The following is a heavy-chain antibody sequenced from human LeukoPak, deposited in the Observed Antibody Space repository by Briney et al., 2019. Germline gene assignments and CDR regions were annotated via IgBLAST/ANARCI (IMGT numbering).Heavy chain of an antibody. CDR2: INPSGGT. CDR1: GYMFTTYH. CDR3: ARVPGSAVAGEDY. D-gene: IGHD6-19*01. Sequence: GASVKVSCKASGYMFTTYHIHWVRQALGQGLEWMGIINPSGGTNSAQKFQGRVTMTWDTSISTAYMELSRLRSDDTAVYYCARVPGSAVAGEDYWGQGTLVTVSS. V-gene: IGHV1-2*02. J-gene: IGHJ4*02.